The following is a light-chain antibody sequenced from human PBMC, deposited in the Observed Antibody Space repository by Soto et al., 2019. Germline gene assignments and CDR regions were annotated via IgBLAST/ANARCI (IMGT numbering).Light chain of an antibody. CDR3: QQYNNWPV. V-gene: IGKV3-15*01. J-gene: IGKJ1*01. CDR2: GAS. Sequence: EIVMTQSPASLSVSPGERATLSCRASQSVSGSYLAWYQQKPGQAPRLLIYGASTRATGIPARFSGSGSGTEFTLTISSLQSEDFAVYYCQQYNNWPVFGQGTKVDIK. CDR1: QSVSGSY.